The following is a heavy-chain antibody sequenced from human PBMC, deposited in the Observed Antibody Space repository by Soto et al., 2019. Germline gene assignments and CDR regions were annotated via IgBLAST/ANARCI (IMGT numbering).Heavy chain of an antibody. J-gene: IGHJ6*02. V-gene: IGHV5-51*01. Sequence: PGESLKISCKGSGYSFTSYWIVWVRQMPGKGLEWMGIIYPGDSDTRYSPSFQGQVTISADKSISTAYLQWSSLKASDTAMYYCARIGYCSGGSCYEYYYYGMDVWGQGTTVTVSS. CDR2: IYPGDSDT. CDR1: GYSFTSYW. D-gene: IGHD2-15*01. CDR3: ARIGYCSGGSCYEYYYYGMDV.